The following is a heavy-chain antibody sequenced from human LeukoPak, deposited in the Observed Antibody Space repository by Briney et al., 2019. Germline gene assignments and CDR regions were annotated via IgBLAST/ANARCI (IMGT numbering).Heavy chain of an antibody. CDR2: INHSGST. J-gene: IGHJ3*02. D-gene: IGHD4-23*01. CDR3: AREHHYGGNSGYAFDI. Sequence: PSETLSLTCTVSGGSISSSSYYWSWIRQPPGKGLEWIGEINHSGSTNYNPSLKSRVTISVDTSKNQFSLKLSSVTAADTAVYYCAREHHYGGNSGYAFDIWGQGTMVAVSS. CDR1: GGSISSSSYY. V-gene: IGHV4-39*07.